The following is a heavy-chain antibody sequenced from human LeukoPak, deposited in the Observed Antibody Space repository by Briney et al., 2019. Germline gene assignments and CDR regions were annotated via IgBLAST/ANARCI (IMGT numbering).Heavy chain of an antibody. CDR3: AKGLYSYGYASNY. J-gene: IGHJ4*02. CDR1: GFTFDDYV. V-gene: IGHV3-9*01. Sequence: GGSLRLACAASGFTFDDYVMHWVRQAPGKGLEWVSGISWNSGSIGYADSVKGRFTISRDNAKNSLYLQMNSLRAEDTALYYCAKGLYSYGYASNYWGQGTLVTVSS. CDR2: ISWNSGSI. D-gene: IGHD5-18*01.